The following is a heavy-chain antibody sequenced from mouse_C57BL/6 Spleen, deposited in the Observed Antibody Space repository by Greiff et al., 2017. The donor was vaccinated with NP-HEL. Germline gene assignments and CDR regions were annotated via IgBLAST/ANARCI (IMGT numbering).Heavy chain of an antibody. Sequence: VQLQQSGAELVRPGTSVKVSCKASGYAFTNYLIEWVKQRPGQGLEWIGVINPGSGGTNYNEKFKGKATLTADKSSSTAYMQRSSLTSEDSAVYFCARSVGSSPLYFDYWGQGTTLTVSS. CDR2: INPGSGGT. D-gene: IGHD1-1*01. J-gene: IGHJ2*01. V-gene: IGHV1-54*01. CDR1: GYAFTNYL. CDR3: ARSVGSSPLYFDY.